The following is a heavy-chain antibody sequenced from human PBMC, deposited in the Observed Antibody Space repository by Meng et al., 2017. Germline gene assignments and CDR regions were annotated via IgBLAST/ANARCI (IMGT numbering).Heavy chain of an antibody. D-gene: IGHD3-10*01. V-gene: IGHV3-30*01. Sequence: QVRLVESGGAVVQPGRSLGLSCAASGFTFSSYAMHWVRQAPGKGLEWVAVRSYDGSNKYYADSVKVRFTISRDNSKNTLYLQMNSLRAEDTAVYYCASMGYWGQGTLVTVSS. CDR2: RSYDGSNK. J-gene: IGHJ4*02. CDR3: ASMGY. CDR1: GFTFSSYA.